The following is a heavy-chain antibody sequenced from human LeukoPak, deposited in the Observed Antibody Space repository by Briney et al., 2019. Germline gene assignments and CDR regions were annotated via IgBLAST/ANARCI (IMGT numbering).Heavy chain of an antibody. CDR1: GGTFSSYA. Sequence: GASVKVSCKASGGTFSSYAISWVRQAPGQGLEWMGWINPNSGGTNYAQKFQGRVTMTRDTSISTAYMELSRLRSDDTAVYYCARYSSSPDWGQGTLVTVSS. CDR2: INPNSGGT. CDR3: ARYSSSPD. V-gene: IGHV1-2*02. J-gene: IGHJ4*02. D-gene: IGHD6-6*01.